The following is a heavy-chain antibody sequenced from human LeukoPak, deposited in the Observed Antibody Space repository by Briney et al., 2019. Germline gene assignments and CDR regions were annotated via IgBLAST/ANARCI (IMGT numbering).Heavy chain of an antibody. CDR2: INHSGST. CDR3: ARAKIVVVPAAMDGDGVGWFDP. CDR1: GGSFSGYY. V-gene: IGHV4-34*01. J-gene: IGHJ5*02. D-gene: IGHD2-2*01. Sequence: PSETLSLTCAVYGGSFSGYYWSWIRQPPGKGLEWIGEINHSGSTNYNPSLKSRVTISVDTSKNQFSLKLSSVTAADTAVYYCARAKIVVVPAAMDGDGVGWFDPWGQGTLVTVSS.